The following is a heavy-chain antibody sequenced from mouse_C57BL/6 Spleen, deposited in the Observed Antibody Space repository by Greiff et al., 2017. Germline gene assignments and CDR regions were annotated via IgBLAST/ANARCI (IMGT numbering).Heavy chain of an antibody. Sequence: VQLQQSGAELARPGASVKMSCKASGYTFTSYTMHWVKQRPGQGLEWIGYINPSSGYPKYNQKFKDKATLTADKSSSTAYMQLSSLTSEDSAVYYCARGSSPSFDYWGQGTTLTVSS. D-gene: IGHD1-1*01. CDR3: ARGSSPSFDY. V-gene: IGHV1-4*01. J-gene: IGHJ2*01. CDR2: INPSSGYP. CDR1: GYTFTSYT.